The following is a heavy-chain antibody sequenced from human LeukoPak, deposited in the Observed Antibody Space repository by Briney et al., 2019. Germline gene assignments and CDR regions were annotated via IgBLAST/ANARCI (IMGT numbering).Heavy chain of an antibody. D-gene: IGHD6-13*01. J-gene: IGHJ4*02. CDR2: IKQDGSEK. CDR3: ARVPRGGSSHYFDY. CDR1: GFTFSSYW. Sequence: GGSLRLSCAAPGFTFSSYWMSWVRQAPGKGLEWVANIKQDGSEKYYVDSVKGRFTISRDNAKNSLYLQMNSLRAEDTAVYYCARVPRGGSSHYFDYWGQGTLVTVSS. V-gene: IGHV3-7*03.